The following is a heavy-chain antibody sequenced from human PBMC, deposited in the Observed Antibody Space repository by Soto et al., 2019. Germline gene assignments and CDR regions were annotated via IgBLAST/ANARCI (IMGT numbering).Heavy chain of an antibody. CDR1: GYTFTSYA. D-gene: IGHD6-13*01. V-gene: IGHV1-3*01. J-gene: IGHJ4*02. CDR2: INAGNGNT. Sequence: ASVKVSCKASGYTFTSYAMHWVRQAPGQRLEWMGWINAGNGNTKYSQKFQGRVTITRDTSASTAYMELSSLRSEDTAVYYCARGSIAAAGTVVDYWGQGTLVTVSS. CDR3: ARGSIAAAGTVVDY.